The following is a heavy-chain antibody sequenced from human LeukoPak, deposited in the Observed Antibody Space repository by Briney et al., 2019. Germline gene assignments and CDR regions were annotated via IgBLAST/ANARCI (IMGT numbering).Heavy chain of an antibody. CDR2: INPNSGGT. CDR1: GYTFTGYY. CDR3: ASYYCSSTSCWAPNYYYMDV. V-gene: IGHV1-2*02. J-gene: IGHJ6*03. D-gene: IGHD2-2*01. Sequence: GASVKVSCKASGYTFTGYYMHWVRQAPGQGLEWMGWINPNSGGTNYAQKFRGRVTMTRDTSISTAYMELSRLRSDDTAVYYCASYYCSSTSCWAPNYYYMDVWGKGTTVTVSS.